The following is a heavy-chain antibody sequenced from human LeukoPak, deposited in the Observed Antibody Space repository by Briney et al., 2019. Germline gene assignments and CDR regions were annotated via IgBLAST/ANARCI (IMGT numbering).Heavy chain of an antibody. J-gene: IGHJ4*02. Sequence: GGSLRLSCAAPGFTFSSYAMSWVRQAPGKGLEWVSAISGSGGSTYYADSVKGRFTISRDNSKNTLYLQMNSLRAEDTAVYYCARVYSNYVVFDYWGQGALVTVSS. CDR3: ARVYSNYVVFDY. V-gene: IGHV3-23*01. D-gene: IGHD4-11*01. CDR2: ISGSGGST. CDR1: GFTFSSYA.